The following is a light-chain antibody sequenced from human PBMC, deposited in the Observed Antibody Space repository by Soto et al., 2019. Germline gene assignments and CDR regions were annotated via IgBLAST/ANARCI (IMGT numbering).Light chain of an antibody. V-gene: IGLV1-40*01. CDR3: QSYDNTLKGCV. J-gene: IGLJ1*01. CDR1: SSKIGADYE. CDR2: GNT. Sequence: QSVLTQPPSVSGAPGQMVIISCTGGSSKIGADYEVHWYQQLPGTAPKLLIYGNTNRPSGVPDRFSGSKSGSSASLAITGLQAEDEAEYYCQSYDNTLKGCVFGTGTKVTVL.